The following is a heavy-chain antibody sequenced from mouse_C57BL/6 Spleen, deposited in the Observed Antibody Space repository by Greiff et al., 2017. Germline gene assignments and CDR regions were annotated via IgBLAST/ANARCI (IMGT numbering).Heavy chain of an antibody. V-gene: IGHV5-16*01. CDR3: ARGSGDGFPFDY. D-gene: IGHD2-3*01. CDR1: GFTFSDYY. J-gene: IGHJ2*01. CDR2: IIYDGSST. Sequence: DVKLVESEGGLVQPGSSMKLSCTATGFTFSDYYMTWVRQVPDKGLEWVANIIYDGSSTYYLDSLQSRFIITRDNSKNILYLQMSSLKSEDTASYYCARGSGDGFPFDYWGQGTTLTVSS.